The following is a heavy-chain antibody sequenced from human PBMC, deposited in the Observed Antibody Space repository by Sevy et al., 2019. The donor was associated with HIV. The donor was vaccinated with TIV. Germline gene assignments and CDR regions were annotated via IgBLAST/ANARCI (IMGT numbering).Heavy chain of an antibody. Sequence: GGSLRLSCAASGFTFSNAWMSWVRQAPGKGLEWVGRIKSKTDGGTTDYAAPVKGRFTISRDDSKNTLYLQMNSLKTEDTAVYYCTTGGYCSSTSCQKYFQHWGQGTLATVSS. CDR1: GFTFSNAW. J-gene: IGHJ1*01. V-gene: IGHV3-15*01. D-gene: IGHD2-2*01. CDR3: TTGGYCSSTSCQKYFQH. CDR2: IKSKTDGGTT.